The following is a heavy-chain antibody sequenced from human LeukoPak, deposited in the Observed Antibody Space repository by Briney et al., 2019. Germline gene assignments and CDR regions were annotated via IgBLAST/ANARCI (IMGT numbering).Heavy chain of an antibody. Sequence: GGSLRLSCAASGFTFSSYGMHWVRQAPGKGLEWVAVIWYDGSNKYYADSVKGRLTISRDNSKNTLYLQMNSLRAEDTAVYYCARDLPGGGAFDIWGQGTMVTVSS. D-gene: IGHD2-2*01. J-gene: IGHJ3*02. CDR1: GFTFSSYG. V-gene: IGHV3-33*01. CDR3: ARDLPGGGAFDI. CDR2: IWYDGSNK.